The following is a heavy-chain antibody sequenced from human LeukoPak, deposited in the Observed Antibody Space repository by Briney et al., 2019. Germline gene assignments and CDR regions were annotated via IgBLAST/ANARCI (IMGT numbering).Heavy chain of an antibody. D-gene: IGHD2-15*01. CDR1: GYSFTSYW. Sequence: GESLKISCKGSGYSFTSYWIGWVRQMPGKGLEWMGIIYPGDSDTRYSPSFQGQVTISADKSISTAYLQWSSLKASDTAMYYCARLPNCSGGSCYSLNWFDPWGQGTLVTVSS. CDR2: IYPGDSDT. J-gene: IGHJ5*02. V-gene: IGHV5-51*01. CDR3: ARLPNCSGGSCYSLNWFDP.